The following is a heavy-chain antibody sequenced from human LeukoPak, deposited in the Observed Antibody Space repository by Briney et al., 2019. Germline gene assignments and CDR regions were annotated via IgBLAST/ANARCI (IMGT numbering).Heavy chain of an antibody. CDR2: ISYDGSNK. V-gene: IGHV3-30-3*01. J-gene: IGHJ6*03. D-gene: IGHD6-13*01. CDR3: ARYNPGSSWYRLGDSMDV. CDR1: GFTFSSYA. Sequence: GRSLRLSCAASGFTFSSYAMHWVRQAPGKGLEWVAVISYDGSNKYYADSVKGRFTISRDNSKNTLYLQMNSLRAEDTAVYYCARYNPGSSWYRLGDSMDVWGKGTTVTVSS.